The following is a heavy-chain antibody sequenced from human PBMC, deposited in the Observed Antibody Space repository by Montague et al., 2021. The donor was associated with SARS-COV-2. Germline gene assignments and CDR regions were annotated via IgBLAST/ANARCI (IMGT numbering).Heavy chain of an antibody. V-gene: IGHV4-59*01. CDR2: IYYSGST. Sequence: SETLSLTCTVSGGSISSYYWSWIRQPPGKGLEWIGSIYYSGSTNYNPSLKSRVTISVDTSKNQFSLKLSSVTAADTAVYYCARSRRITIFGVGLSNYYGMDFWGQGTPVTVSS. CDR3: ARSRRITIFGVGLSNYYGMDF. CDR1: GGSISSYY. J-gene: IGHJ6*02. D-gene: IGHD3-3*01.